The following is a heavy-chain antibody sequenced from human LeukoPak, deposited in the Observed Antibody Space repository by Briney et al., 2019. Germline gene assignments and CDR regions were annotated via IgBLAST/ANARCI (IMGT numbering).Heavy chain of an antibody. Sequence: GSLRLSCAASGFTFSDYYMSWIRQPPGKGLEWIGSIYYSGSTYYNPSLKSRVTLSVDTSKNQFSLKLSSVTAADTAVYSCARLAGYSSGWYRLDYWGQGTLVTVSS. CDR2: IYYSGST. CDR1: GFTFSDYY. J-gene: IGHJ4*02. D-gene: IGHD6-19*01. V-gene: IGHV4-38-2*01. CDR3: ARLAGYSSGWYRLDY.